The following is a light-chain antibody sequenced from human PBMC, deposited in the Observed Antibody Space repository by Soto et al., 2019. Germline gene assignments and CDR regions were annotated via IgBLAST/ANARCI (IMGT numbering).Light chain of an antibody. V-gene: IGKV3-15*01. CDR2: GAS. Sequence: EVVMTQSPATLSVSPGEGVTLSCRASQSVSSGLAWYQQKPGQAPRLLIYGASTRAIGIPARFSGSGSETEFTLTIDSLQSEDFAIYYCQQRNKWPPVTFGGGTRVEIK. J-gene: IGKJ4*01. CDR1: QSVSSG. CDR3: QQRNKWPPVT.